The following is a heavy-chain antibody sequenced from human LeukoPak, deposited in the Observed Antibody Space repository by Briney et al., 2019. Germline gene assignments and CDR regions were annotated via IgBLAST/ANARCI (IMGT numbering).Heavy chain of an antibody. Sequence: GGSLRLSCAASGFTFSYYSMNWVRQAPGKGLEWVSYISSSSKTIYYADSVKGRFTVSRDNARNSLYLQMNSLRAEDTAVYYCTREYYSTSGTNFDRWGQGSLVTVSS. J-gene: IGHJ4*02. CDR1: GFTFSYYS. D-gene: IGHD3-10*01. CDR3: TREYYSTSGTNFDR. V-gene: IGHV3-48*04. CDR2: ISSSSKTI.